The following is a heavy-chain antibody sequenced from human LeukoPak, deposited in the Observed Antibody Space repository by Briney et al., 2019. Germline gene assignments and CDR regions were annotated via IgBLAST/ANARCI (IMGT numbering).Heavy chain of an antibody. Sequence: PGGSLRLSCAASGFTFSSYWMSWVRQAPGKGLEWVANIKQDGSEKYYVDSVKGRFTISRDNAKNSLYLQMNSLRAEDTAVYYCAREAVDIVAPWYNWFDPWGQATLVTVSS. CDR1: GFTFSSYW. CDR3: AREAVDIVAPWYNWFDP. J-gene: IGHJ5*02. D-gene: IGHD5-12*01. V-gene: IGHV3-7*01. CDR2: IKQDGSEK.